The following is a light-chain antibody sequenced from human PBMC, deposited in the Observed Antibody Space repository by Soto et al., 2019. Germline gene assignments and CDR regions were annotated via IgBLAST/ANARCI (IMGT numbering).Light chain of an antibody. J-gene: IGKJ1*01. CDR2: DAS. CDR3: QVSNSYLGT. V-gene: IGKV1-5*01. Sequence: ETQMAQYPSTQPASVGESRTSTCRASQSISSWLAWYQQKPGKAPKLLTYDASSLESGVPSRFSGSGSGTEFTLAFSLLQPADFATQYSQVSNSYLGTFPQGTKVDI. CDR1: QSISSW.